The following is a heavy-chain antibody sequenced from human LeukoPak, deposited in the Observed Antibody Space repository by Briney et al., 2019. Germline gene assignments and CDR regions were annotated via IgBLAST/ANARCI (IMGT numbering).Heavy chain of an antibody. CDR1: GFTFSSYG. CDR2: ISGSGGST. Sequence: GSLRLSCAASGFTFSSYGMSWVRQAPGKGLEWVSAISGSGGSTYYADSVKGRFTISRDNSKNTLYLQMNSLRAEDTAVYYCANPLLGAAAPGGGQGTLVTVSS. V-gene: IGHV3-23*01. D-gene: IGHD6-13*01. J-gene: IGHJ4*02. CDR3: ANPLLGAAAPG.